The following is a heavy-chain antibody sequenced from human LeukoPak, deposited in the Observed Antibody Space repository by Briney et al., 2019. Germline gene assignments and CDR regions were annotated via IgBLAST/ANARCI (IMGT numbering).Heavy chain of an antibody. D-gene: IGHD3-22*01. CDR2: INHSGRT. V-gene: IGHV4-34*01. CDR3: ARAYYYASSAFDI. CDR1: GGSFSGYY. J-gene: IGHJ3*02. Sequence: SETLSLTCAVYGGSFSGYYWTWIRQPPGKGLEWIGEINHSGRTKYNPSLKSRVTISVDTSNNQFSLKLSYVTAADTAVYYCARAYYYASSAFDIWGQGTMVTVSS.